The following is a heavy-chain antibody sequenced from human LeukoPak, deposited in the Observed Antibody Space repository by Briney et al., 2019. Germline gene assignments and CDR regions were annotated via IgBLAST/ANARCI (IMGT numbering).Heavy chain of an antibody. D-gene: IGHD5-12*01. CDR1: GFTFSSYA. CDR3: ARAGGYDLFLDY. CDR2: ISSNGGST. J-gene: IGHJ4*02. Sequence: GGSPRLSCAASGFTFSSYAMHWVRQAPGKGLEYVSAISSNGGSTYYANSVKGRFTISRDNSKNTLYLQMGSLRAEDMAVYYCARAGGYDLFLDYWGQGTLVTVSS. V-gene: IGHV3-64*01.